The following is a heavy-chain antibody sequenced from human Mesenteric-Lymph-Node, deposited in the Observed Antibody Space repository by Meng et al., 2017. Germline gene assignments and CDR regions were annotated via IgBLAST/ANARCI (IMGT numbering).Heavy chain of an antibody. CDR2: IYHSGRT. V-gene: IGHV4-38-2*02. J-gene: IGHJ4*02. D-gene: IGHD3-10*01. CDR3: ARTLLYGSGKY. Sequence: GSLRLSCTVSGYSISSGYYWGWIRQPPGKGLEWIGSIYHSGRTYYNPSLKSRVTISVDTSKNQFSLKLSSVTAADTAVYYCARTLLYGSGKYWGQGTLVTVSS. CDR1: GYSISSGYY.